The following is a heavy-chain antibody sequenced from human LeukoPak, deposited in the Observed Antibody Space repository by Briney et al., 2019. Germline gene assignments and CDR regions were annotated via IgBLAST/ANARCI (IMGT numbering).Heavy chain of an antibody. CDR3: AKTHLADYDILTGYSYYFDY. D-gene: IGHD3-9*01. CDR1: GFTFSSYA. J-gene: IGHJ4*02. Sequence: PGGSLRLSCAASGFTFSSYAMSWVRQAPGKGLEWVSAISGSGGSTYYADSVKGRFTISRENSKNTLYLQINSLRAEDTAVYYCAKTHLADYDILTGYSYYFDYWGQGTLVTVSS. CDR2: ISGSGGST. V-gene: IGHV3-23*01.